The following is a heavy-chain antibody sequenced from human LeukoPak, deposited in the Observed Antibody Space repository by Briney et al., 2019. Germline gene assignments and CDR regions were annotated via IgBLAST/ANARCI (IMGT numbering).Heavy chain of an antibody. Sequence: GGSLRLSCAASGFTFSSYGMHWVRQAPGKGLEWVAVIWYDGSNKYYADSVKGRFTISRDNSKNTLYLQMNSLRAEDTAVYYCARESCSSTSCVDYWGQGTLVTVSS. V-gene: IGHV3-33*01. CDR3: ARESCSSTSCVDY. CDR1: GFTFSSYG. J-gene: IGHJ4*02. CDR2: IWYDGSNK. D-gene: IGHD2-2*01.